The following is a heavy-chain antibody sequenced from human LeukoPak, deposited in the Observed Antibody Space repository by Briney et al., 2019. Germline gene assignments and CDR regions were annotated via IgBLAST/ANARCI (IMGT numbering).Heavy chain of an antibody. CDR3: ARDRRDSGTYCADY. V-gene: IGHV3-53*01. CDR2: IYSGGSA. J-gene: IGHJ4*02. D-gene: IGHD1-26*01. Sequence: GGSLRLSCAASGFTVSSNYMSWVRQAQGKGLEWVSVIYSGGSAYFADSLTGRFTISRDNSKNTLYLQMNSLRAEDTAVYYCARDRRDSGTYCADYWGQGTLVTVSS. CDR1: GFTVSSNY.